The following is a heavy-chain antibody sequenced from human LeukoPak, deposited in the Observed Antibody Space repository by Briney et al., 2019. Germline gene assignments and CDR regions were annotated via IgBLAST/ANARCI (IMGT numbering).Heavy chain of an antibody. CDR2: INPNSGGT. J-gene: IGHJ3*02. V-gene: IGHV1-2*02. CDR3: ARASYDFWSGYYTGDAFDI. D-gene: IGHD3-3*01. Sequence: GASVKVSCKASGYTFTGYYMHWVRQAPGQGLEWMGWINPNSGGTNYAQKFQGRVAMTTDTSTNTAHMELRSLRFDDTAVYYCARASYDFWSGYYTGDAFDIWGQGTMVTVSS. CDR1: GYTFTGYY.